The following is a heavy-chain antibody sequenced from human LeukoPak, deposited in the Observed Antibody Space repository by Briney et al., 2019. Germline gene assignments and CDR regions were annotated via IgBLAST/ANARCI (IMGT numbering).Heavy chain of an antibody. CDR3: ARGRLLPRGGINYYYGMDV. CDR2: TYYRSKWYG. J-gene: IGHJ6*02. CDR1: GDSVSSNNAP. V-gene: IGHV6-1*01. Sequence: PSQTLSLTCAISGDSVSSNNAPWRWIRQSPSRGLEWLGRTYYRSKWYGDYAGSVQGRITINPDTSKNQFSLQLNSVTPEDTAVYYCARGRLLPRGGINYYYGMDVWGQGTTVTVSS. D-gene: IGHD3-10*01.